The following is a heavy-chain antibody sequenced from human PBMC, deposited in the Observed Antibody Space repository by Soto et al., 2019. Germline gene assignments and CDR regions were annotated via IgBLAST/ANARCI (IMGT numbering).Heavy chain of an antibody. CDR3: ATYCCGGSCYSDAFDI. CDR1: GGSFSGYY. D-gene: IGHD2-15*01. Sequence: SETLSLTCAVYGGSFSGYYWSWIRQPPGKGLEWIGEINHSGSTNYNPSLKSRVTISVDTSKNQFSLKLSSVTAADTAVYYCATYCCGGSCYSDAFDIWGPGTMITVSS. J-gene: IGHJ3*02. CDR2: INHSGST. V-gene: IGHV4-34*01.